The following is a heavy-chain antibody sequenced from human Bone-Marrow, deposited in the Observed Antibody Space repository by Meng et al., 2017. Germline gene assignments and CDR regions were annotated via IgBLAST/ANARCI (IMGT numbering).Heavy chain of an antibody. Sequence: GSLRLSCAVYGGSFSGYYWSWIRQPPGKGLEWIGEINHSGSTNCNPSLKSRVTISVDTSKNQFSLKLSSVTAADTAVYYCAREAVAGDYWGQGTLVTVAS. V-gene: IGHV4-34*01. CDR1: GGSFSGYY. CDR3: AREAVAGDY. CDR2: INHSGST. D-gene: IGHD6-19*01. J-gene: IGHJ4*02.